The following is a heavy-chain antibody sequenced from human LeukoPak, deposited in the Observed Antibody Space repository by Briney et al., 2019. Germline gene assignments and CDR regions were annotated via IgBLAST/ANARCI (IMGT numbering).Heavy chain of an antibody. CDR2: INHSGGT. Sequence: SETLSLTCAVYGGSFSGYYWSWIRQPPGKGLEWIGEINHSGGTNYNPSLKSRVTISVDTSKNQFSLKLSSVTAADTAVYYCASVEIAVAGTRGSDYWGQGTLVTVSS. J-gene: IGHJ4*02. CDR3: ASVEIAVAGTRGSDY. CDR1: GGSFSGYY. D-gene: IGHD6-19*01. V-gene: IGHV4-34*01.